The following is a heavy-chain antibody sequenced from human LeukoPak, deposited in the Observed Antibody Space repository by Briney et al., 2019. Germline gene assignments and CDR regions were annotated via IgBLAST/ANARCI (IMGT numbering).Heavy chain of an antibody. Sequence: PGGSLRLSCAASGFTFSSYGMHWVRQAPGKGLEWVAVISYDGSNKYYADSVKGRFTISRDNSKNTLYLQMNSLRAEDTAVYYCAKGDRAGYDLYYFDYWGQGTLVTVSS. CDR3: AKGDRAGYDLYYFDY. J-gene: IGHJ4*02. V-gene: IGHV3-30*18. CDR1: GFTFSSYG. D-gene: IGHD1-1*01. CDR2: ISYDGSNK.